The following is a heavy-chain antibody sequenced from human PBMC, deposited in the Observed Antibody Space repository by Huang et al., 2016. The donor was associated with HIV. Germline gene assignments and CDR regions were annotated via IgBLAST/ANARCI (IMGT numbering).Heavy chain of an antibody. J-gene: IGHJ3*01. D-gene: IGHD2-2*01. CDR2: IYWDEDR. V-gene: IGHV2-5*02. CDR3: ANRRVVNYHPTDYRRPVEAFDV. CDR1: GFSLSTSGVA. Sequence: QITLKESGPSLVKPTQTLTLTRTFSGFSLSTSGVAVGWIRKPPGKALEWLGNIYWDEDRRYIPTLKSRLAITKGTSNNQVVLTLTDVDLVDTGTYYCANRRVVNYHPTDYRRPVEAFDVWGQGTMVSVSS.